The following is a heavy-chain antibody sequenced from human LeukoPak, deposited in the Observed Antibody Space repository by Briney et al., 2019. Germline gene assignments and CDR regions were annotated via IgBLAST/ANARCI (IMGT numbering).Heavy chain of an antibody. CDR1: GGSISSSNW. CDR3: ARGRGYSYGLGRFDP. D-gene: IGHD5-18*01. J-gene: IGHJ5*02. Sequence: SETLSLTCAVSGGSISSSNWWSWVRQPPGKGLEWIGEIYHSGSTNYNPSLKSRVTISVDKSKNQFSLKLSSVTAADTAVYYCARGRGYSYGLGRFDPWGQGTLVTVSS. CDR2: IYHSGST. V-gene: IGHV4-4*02.